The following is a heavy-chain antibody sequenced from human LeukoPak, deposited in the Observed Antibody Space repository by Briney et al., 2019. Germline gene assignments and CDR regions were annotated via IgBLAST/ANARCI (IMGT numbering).Heavy chain of an antibody. V-gene: IGHV4-39*07. D-gene: IGHD6-6*01. J-gene: IGHJ4*02. CDR2: IYYSGST. CDR3: ARIEYSSSCDY. CDR1: GGSISSSSYY. Sequence: SETLSLTCTVSGGSISSSSYYWGWIRQPPGEGLECIGSIYYSGSTYYNPSLKSRVTIPVDTSKNQFSLKLSFVTAADTAVYYCARIEYSSSCDYWGQGTLVTVSS.